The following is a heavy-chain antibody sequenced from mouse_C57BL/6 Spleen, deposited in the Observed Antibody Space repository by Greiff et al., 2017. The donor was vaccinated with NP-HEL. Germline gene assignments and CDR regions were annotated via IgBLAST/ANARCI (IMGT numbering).Heavy chain of an antibody. D-gene: IGHD3-2*02. V-gene: IGHV1-63*01. CDR1: GYTFTNYW. CDR3: ARWADSSGYFAY. CDR2: IYPGGGYT. J-gene: IGHJ3*01. Sequence: VKLQESGAELVRPGTSVKMSCKASGYTFTNYWIGWAKQRPGHGLEWIGDIYPGGGYTNYNEKFKGKATLTADKSSSTAYMQFSSLTSEDSAIYYCARWADSSGYFAYWGQGTLVTVSA.